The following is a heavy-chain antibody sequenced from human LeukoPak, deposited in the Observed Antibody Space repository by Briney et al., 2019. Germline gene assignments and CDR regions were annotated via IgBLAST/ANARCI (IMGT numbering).Heavy chain of an antibody. V-gene: IGHV3-48*03. CDR3: ARESRGDGDAFDI. D-gene: IGHD2-21*02. J-gene: IGHJ3*02. CDR2: VDSSGSTV. Sequence: PGGSLGLSCTASGFTFSTDEMNWVRQAPGKGLEWLSYVDSSGSTVYYADSVMGRFAISRDNAKNSLYLQMNSLRAEDTAVYYCARESRGDGDAFDIWGQGTMVTVSS. CDR1: GFTFSTDE.